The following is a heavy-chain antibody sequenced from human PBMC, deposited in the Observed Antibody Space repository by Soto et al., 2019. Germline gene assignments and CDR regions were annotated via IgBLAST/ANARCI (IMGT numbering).Heavy chain of an antibody. J-gene: IGHJ6*02. D-gene: IGHD3-10*01. V-gene: IGHV3-9*01. Sequence: EVQLVESGGGLVQPGRSLRLSCGASGFTFDDYAMHWVRQAPGKGLEWVSGISWNSARIDYADSVKVRFTVSRDNAKNSRYLQMNSRRAEDTALYFCAKDILFGETSYYYGMDVWGQGTTVTVSS. CDR3: AKDILFGETSYYYGMDV. CDR1: GFTFDDYA. CDR2: ISWNSARI.